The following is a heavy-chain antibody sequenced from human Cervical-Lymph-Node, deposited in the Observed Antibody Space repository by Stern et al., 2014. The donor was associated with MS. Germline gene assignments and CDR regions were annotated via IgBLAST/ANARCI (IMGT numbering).Heavy chain of an antibody. CDR1: GGTLGSYA. D-gene: IGHD4-17*01. CDR2: IIPPCGRA. Sequence: QVKLEQSGAEGKRPASSVKVSCKASGGTLGSYAVSWVRQAPGPGLEWMGGIIPPCGRAIYAQKFQRRVTITADTVKTPIYLALSSLRSEDTAIYYCASLGVTTLRWGKGALVTVSS. V-gene: IGHV1-69*06. CDR3: ASLGVTTLR. J-gene: IGHJ4*02.